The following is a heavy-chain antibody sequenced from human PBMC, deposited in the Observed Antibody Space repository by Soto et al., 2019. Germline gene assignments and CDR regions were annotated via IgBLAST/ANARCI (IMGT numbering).Heavy chain of an antibody. J-gene: IGHJ4*02. D-gene: IGHD5-12*01. CDR1: GFTFSSYG. Sequence: QVQLVESGGGVVQPGRALRHSCAASGFTFSSYGMHWVRQAPGKGLEWVAVISYDGSNKYYADSVKGRFTISRDNSKNLLYLQMNSLSAEDTAVYYCAKDRYPRGCRPGYSGYVLLYWGQGTLVTVSS. CDR3: AKDRYPRGCRPGYSGYVLLY. V-gene: IGHV3-30*18. CDR2: ISYDGSNK.